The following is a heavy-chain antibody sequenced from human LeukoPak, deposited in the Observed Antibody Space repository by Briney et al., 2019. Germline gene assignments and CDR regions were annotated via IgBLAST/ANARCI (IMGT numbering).Heavy chain of an antibody. J-gene: IGHJ4*02. CDR3: ARDHALFDY. V-gene: IGHV3-33*01. CDR2: IWYNGSNK. CDR1: GFTFSSFG. Sequence: GGSLRLSCAASGFTFSSFGMHWVRQAPGKGLEWVADIWYNGSNKYYAESVKGRFTISRDNSKNTLYLQMNSLRAEDTAVYYCARDHALFDYWGQGTLVTVSS.